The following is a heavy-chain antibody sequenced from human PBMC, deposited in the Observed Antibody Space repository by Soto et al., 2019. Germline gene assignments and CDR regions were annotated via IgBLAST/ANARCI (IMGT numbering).Heavy chain of an antibody. CDR2: INHSGST. D-gene: IGHD3-22*01. Sequence: SETLSLTCAVYGGSFSGYYWSWIRQPPGKGLEWIGEINHSGSTNYNPSLKSRVTISVDTSKNQFSLKLSSVTAADTAVYYCARSGYYDSSGYYTGQYYYYGMDVWGQGTTVTVS. CDR3: ARSGYYDSSGYYTGQYYYYGMDV. CDR1: GGSFSGYY. J-gene: IGHJ6*02. V-gene: IGHV4-34*01.